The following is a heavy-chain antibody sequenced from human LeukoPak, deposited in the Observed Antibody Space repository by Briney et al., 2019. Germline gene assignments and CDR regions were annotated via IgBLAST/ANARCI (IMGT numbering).Heavy chain of an antibody. CDR2: IYYSGST. J-gene: IGHJ4*02. Sequence: SETLSLTCTVSGGSISSRSYYWGWIRQPPGKGLEWIGSIYYSGSTYYNPSLKSRVTISVDTSKKQFFLKLSSVTAADTAVYYCARQLGYCSSTSCYADKVDYWGQGTLVTVSS. V-gene: IGHV4-39*01. CDR1: GGSISSRSYY. D-gene: IGHD2-2*01. CDR3: ARQLGYCSSTSCYADKVDY.